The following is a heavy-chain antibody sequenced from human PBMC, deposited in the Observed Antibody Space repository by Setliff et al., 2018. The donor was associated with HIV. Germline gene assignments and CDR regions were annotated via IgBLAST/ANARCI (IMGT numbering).Heavy chain of an antibody. J-gene: IGHJ4*02. D-gene: IGHD3-3*01. CDR2: INHSGSS. CDR3: MRGRSITIFGVAYFDF. Sequence: PSETLSLTCGVYGGSLSDYYWSWIRQPPGKGLEWIGEINHSGSSNYNPSLKSRVTISVDTSKNQLSLKLSSVTAADTAVYYCMRGRSITIFGVAYFDFWGQGTQVTVSS. CDR1: GGSLSDYY. V-gene: IGHV4-34*01.